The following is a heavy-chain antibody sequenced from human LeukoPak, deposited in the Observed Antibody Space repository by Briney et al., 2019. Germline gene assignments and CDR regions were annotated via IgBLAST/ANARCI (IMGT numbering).Heavy chain of an antibody. J-gene: IGHJ4*02. Sequence: QPGGSLRLSCAASGFSFTNYWMSWVRQAPGKGLEGVSVIYSRGATYYADSVKGRFTISRDNSKNTLYLQMNSLRVEDTAVYYCAARNYWGQGTLVTVSS. CDR3: AARNY. CDR1: GFSFTNYW. D-gene: IGHD1-14*01. V-gene: IGHV3-53*01. CDR2: IYSRGAT.